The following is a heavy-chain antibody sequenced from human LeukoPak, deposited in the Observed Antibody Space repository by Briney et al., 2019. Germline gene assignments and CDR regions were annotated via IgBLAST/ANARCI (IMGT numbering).Heavy chain of an antibody. J-gene: IGHJ4*02. CDR1: GLTFSIYG. Sequence: PGGSLRLSCAASGLTFSIYGLSWVRQAPGKGLEWVSGISVSGTTYYADSVKGRFTISRDNSKNTLLLQMNSLTAEDTAVYYCAKSSGGDYLQYFDSWGQGTLVTVSS. V-gene: IGHV3-23*01. CDR3: AKSSGGDYLQYFDS. D-gene: IGHD2-21*02. CDR2: ISVSGTT.